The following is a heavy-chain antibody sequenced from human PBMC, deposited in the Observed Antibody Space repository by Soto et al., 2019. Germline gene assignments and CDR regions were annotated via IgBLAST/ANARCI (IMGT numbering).Heavy chain of an antibody. CDR2: ISYDGSNK. Sequence: QVQLVESGGGVVQPGRSLRLSCAASGFTFSSYGMHWVRQAPGKGLEWVAVISYDGSNKYYAGSVKGRFTISRDNSKNTLYLQMNSLRAEDTAVYYCAKEGENSGYDFSAFDYWGQGTLVTVSS. D-gene: IGHD5-12*01. CDR3: AKEGENSGYDFSAFDY. V-gene: IGHV3-30*18. J-gene: IGHJ4*02. CDR1: GFTFSSYG.